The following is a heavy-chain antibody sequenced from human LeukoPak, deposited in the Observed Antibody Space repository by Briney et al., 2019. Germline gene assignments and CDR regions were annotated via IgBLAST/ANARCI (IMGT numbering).Heavy chain of an antibody. CDR1: GXSMNSYY. CDR2: IYYSGST. J-gene: IGHJ4*02. CDR3: ARHVWLQPFDS. D-gene: IGHD3-9*01. V-gene: IGHV4-59*08. Sequence: PSETLSLTCSVSGXSMNSYYWRWMRQSPARGVELFVYIYYSGSTNHNPSLKSRVTTSLDTSTNQCSLKLRSVTAPDTAVYYCARHVWLQPFDSWGQGNLFTVSS.